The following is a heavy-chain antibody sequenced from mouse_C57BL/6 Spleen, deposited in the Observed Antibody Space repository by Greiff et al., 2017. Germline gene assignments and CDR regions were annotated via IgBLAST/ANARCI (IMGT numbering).Heavy chain of an antibody. CDR3: ARRSYYSSDYYAMDY. J-gene: IGHJ4*01. CDR1: GYTFTSYW. V-gene: IGHV1-59*01. D-gene: IGHD1-1*01. Sequence: QVQLQQPGAELVRPGTSVKLSCKASGYTFTSYWMHWVKQRPGQGLEWIGVIDPSDSYTNYNQPFKGKATLTVDTSSSTAYMQLSSLTSEDSAVYYCARRSYYSSDYYAMDYWGQGTSVTVSS. CDR2: IDPSDSYT.